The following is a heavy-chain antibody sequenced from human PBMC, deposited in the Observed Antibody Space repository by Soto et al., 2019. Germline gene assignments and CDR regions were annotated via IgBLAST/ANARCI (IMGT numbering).Heavy chain of an antibody. CDR3: ARVVSSSWYWFDP. V-gene: IGHV4-30-2*01. CDR1: GGSISSGGYS. Sequence: QLQLQESGSGLVKPSQTLSLTCAVSGGSISSGGYSWSWIRQPPGKGLEWIGYIYHSGSTYYNPSLKSRVXXSXDXXMNQSSLKMSSVTAADTAVYYCARVVSSSWYWFDPWGQGTLVTVSS. CDR2: IYHSGST. J-gene: IGHJ5*02. D-gene: IGHD6-13*01.